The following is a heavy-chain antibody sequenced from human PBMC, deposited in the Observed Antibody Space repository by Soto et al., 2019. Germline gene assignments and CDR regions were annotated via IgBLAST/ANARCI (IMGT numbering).Heavy chain of an antibody. CDR1: GFTCSRDS. CDR3: ARPDYGALSFDY. Sequence: GGSLRLSCAASGFTCSRDSMNWVRRAPGKGLEWVSYISSSSSTIYYADSVKGRFTISRDNAKNSLYLQMNSLRDEDTAVYYCARPDYGALSFDYWGQGTLVTVSS. J-gene: IGHJ4*02. D-gene: IGHD4-17*01. CDR2: ISSSSSTI. V-gene: IGHV3-48*02.